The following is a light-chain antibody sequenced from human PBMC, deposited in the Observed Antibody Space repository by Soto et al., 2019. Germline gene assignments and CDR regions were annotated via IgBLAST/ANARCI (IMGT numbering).Light chain of an antibody. CDR1: QSVGSNY. CDR2: GAS. V-gene: IGKV3-20*01. Sequence: EIVLTQSPGTLSLSPGERATLSCRASQSVGSNYLAWYQQKPGQAPRILIFGASRRATGIPDRFSGSGSGTDFPLTISRLEPEDFAVYYCQQYGSLSWTFGQGTKVDVK. CDR3: QQYGSLSWT. J-gene: IGKJ1*01.